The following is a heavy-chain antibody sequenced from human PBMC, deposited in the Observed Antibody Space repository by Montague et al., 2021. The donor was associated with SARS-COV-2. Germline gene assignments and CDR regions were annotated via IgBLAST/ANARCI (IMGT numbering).Heavy chain of an antibody. CDR2: IHYSGST. J-gene: IGHJ6*02. CDR3: ARLWDTVYYYYGMDV. Sequence: ETLPLTCAVSGGSISSSSYYWGWIRQPPGKWLEWIGSIHYSGSTYYNPSLKSRVSISVDTSKNQFSLKLSSVTAADTAVYYCARLWDTVYYYYGMDVWGQGTTVTVSS. V-gene: IGHV4-39*01. D-gene: IGHD1-26*01. CDR1: GGSISSSSYY.